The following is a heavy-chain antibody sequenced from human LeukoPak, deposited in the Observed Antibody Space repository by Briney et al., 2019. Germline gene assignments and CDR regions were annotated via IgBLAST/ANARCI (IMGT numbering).Heavy chain of an antibody. CDR2: FNTDGSTT. D-gene: IGHD6-25*01. V-gene: IGHV3-74*01. CDR1: GFTFSSYW. CDR3: ARGSPAAV. J-gene: IGHJ4*02. Sequence: GGSLRLSCVAPGFTFSSYWLHWDGQVPGRGLGWVSRFNTDGSTTNYAASVKGRFPISRDNAENTLYLQMNSLRAEDTAVYYCARGSPAAVWGQGALVTVSS.